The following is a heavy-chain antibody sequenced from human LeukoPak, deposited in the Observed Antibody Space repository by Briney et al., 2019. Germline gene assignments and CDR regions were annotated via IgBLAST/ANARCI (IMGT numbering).Heavy chain of an antibody. D-gene: IGHD6-13*01. CDR3: ARAYGGSSWGKSRFDP. Sequence: ASVKVSCKASGYTFTGHYMHWVRQAPGQGLEWMGWINPNSGGTNYAQKFQGRVTMTRDTSISTAYMELSRLRSDDTAVYYCARAYGGSSWGKSRFDPWGQGTLVTVSS. J-gene: IGHJ5*02. CDR1: GYTFTGHY. CDR2: INPNSGGT. V-gene: IGHV1-2*02.